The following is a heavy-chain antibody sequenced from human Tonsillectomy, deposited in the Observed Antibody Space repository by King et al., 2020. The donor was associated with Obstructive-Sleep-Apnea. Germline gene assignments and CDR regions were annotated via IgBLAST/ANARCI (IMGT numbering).Heavy chain of an antibody. V-gene: IGHV4-38-2*02. CDR2: IYYSGST. J-gene: IGHJ4*02. CDR3: ASDAGFSY. Sequence: VQLQESGPGLVKPSETLSLTCTVSGYSISSGYYWGWIRQPPGKGLEWIGSIYYSGSTYYNPSLKSRVTISVDTSKNQFSLKLRSVTAADTAVYYCASDAGFSYWGQGTLVTVSS. D-gene: IGHD6-13*01. CDR1: GYSISSGYY.